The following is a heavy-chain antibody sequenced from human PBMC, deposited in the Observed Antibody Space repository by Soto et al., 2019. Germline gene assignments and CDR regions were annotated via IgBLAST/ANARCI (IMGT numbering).Heavy chain of an antibody. D-gene: IGHD3-3*01. J-gene: IGHJ4*02. V-gene: IGHV4-59*08. CDR3: ARHGFWSGYLDY. CDR2: IYYSGST. Sequence: PSETLSLTCTVSGGSISSYYWSWIRQPPGKGLEWIGYIYYSGSTNYNPSLKSRVTISVDTSKNQFSLKLSSVTAADTAVYYCARHGFWSGYLDYWGQGTLVTVSS. CDR1: GGSISSYY.